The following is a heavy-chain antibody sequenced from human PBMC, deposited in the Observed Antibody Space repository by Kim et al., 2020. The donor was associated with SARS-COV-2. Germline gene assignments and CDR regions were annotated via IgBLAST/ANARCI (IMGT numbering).Heavy chain of an antibody. Sequence: GGSLRLSCTASGFTFGDYAMSWFRQAPGKGLEWVGFIRSKAYGGTTENAASVKGRFTISRDDSKSIAYLQMNSLKTEDTAVYYCTPRYNKRITIFGVVIIQGGQGTLVTVSS. CDR2: IRSKAYGGTT. CDR1: GFTFGDYA. CDR3: TPRYNKRITIFGVVIIQ. J-gene: IGHJ4*02. V-gene: IGHV3-49*03. D-gene: IGHD3-3*01.